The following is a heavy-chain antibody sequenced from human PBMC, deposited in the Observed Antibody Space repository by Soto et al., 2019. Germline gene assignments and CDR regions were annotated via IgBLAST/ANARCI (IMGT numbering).Heavy chain of an antibody. CDR2: IYFSGST. J-gene: IGHJ6*03. Sequence: PSETLSLTCTVYGASISISSYYWGWIRQPPGKGLEWIGTIYFSGSTYYNPSLKSRVTISLDTSKNQFSLKLSSVTAADTAVYYCARHVDCTSTSCYLNYYYYMDVWGKGTTVT. CDR3: ARHVDCTSTSCYLNYYYYMDV. D-gene: IGHD2-2*01. CDR1: GASISISSYY. V-gene: IGHV4-39*01.